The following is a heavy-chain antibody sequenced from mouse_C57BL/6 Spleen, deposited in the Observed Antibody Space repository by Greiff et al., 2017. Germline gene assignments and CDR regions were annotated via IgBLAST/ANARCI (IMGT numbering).Heavy chain of an antibody. CDR2: IDPENGDT. D-gene: IGHD2-4*01. Sequence: EVQLQQSGAELVRPGASVKLSCTASGFNIKDDYMHWVKQRPEQGLEWIGWIDPENGDTEYASKFQGKATITADTSSNTAYLQLSSLTSEDTAVYYCTTRDYDGGGFDYWGQGTTLTVSS. J-gene: IGHJ2*01. CDR1: GFNIKDDY. CDR3: TTRDYDGGGFDY. V-gene: IGHV14-4*01.